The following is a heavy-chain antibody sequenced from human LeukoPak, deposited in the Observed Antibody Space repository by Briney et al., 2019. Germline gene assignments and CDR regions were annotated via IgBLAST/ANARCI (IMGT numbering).Heavy chain of an antibody. J-gene: IGHJ4*02. Sequence: GGALRLSCAASGFSFSSDSRNWARQAPGKGLGWVSYISYSSSTIYYADAVKGRFTISRDNGKNSLYLQMTSLRAEDTAVYYCARDRLHYGEYEKTFDDWGQGTLVTVSS. D-gene: IGHD4-17*01. CDR3: ARDRLHYGEYEKTFDD. CDR1: GFSFSSDS. V-gene: IGHV3-48*01. CDR2: ISYSSSTI.